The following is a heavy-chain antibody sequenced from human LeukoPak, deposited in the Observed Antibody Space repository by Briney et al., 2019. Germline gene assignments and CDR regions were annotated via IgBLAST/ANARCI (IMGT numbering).Heavy chain of an antibody. CDR3: AKGGLGYCSSTSCYYFDY. J-gene: IGHJ4*02. V-gene: IGHV3-23*01. Sequence: GGSLRLSCAASGFPFSSYDMSWVRQAPGKGLEWVSAIGGGGGSTYYADSVKGRFTISRDNSKNTLYLQMNSLRAEDTAVYYCAKGGLGYCSSTSCYYFDYWGQGTLVTVSS. D-gene: IGHD2-2*01. CDR1: GFPFSSYD. CDR2: IGGGGGST.